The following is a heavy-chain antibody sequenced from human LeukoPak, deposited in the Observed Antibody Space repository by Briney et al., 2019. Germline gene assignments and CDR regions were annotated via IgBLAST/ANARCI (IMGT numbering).Heavy chain of an antibody. V-gene: IGHV3-7*01. CDR3: ARESSSSSWYGYYYYYGMDV. Sequence: GGSLRLSCAASGFTFSSYWMSWVRQAPGKGLEWVAHIKQDGSEKYYVDSVKGRFTISRDNAKNSLYLQMNSLRAEDTAVYYCARESSSSSWYGYYYYYGMDVWGQGTTVTVSS. CDR2: IKQDGSEK. D-gene: IGHD6-13*01. J-gene: IGHJ6*02. CDR1: GFTFSSYW.